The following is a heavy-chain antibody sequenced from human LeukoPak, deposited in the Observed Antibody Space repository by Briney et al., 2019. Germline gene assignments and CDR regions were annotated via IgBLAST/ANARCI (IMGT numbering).Heavy chain of an antibody. J-gene: IGHJ3*02. CDR3: ARAHYLYYYDSSGYYLLGAFDI. CDR2: ISAYNGNT. CDR1: GYTFTSYG. V-gene: IGHV1-18*01. D-gene: IGHD3-22*01. Sequence: ASVKVSCKASGYTFTSYGISWVRQAPGQGLEWMGWISAYNGNTNYAQKLQGRVTMTTDTSTSTAYMELRGLRSDDTAVYYCARAHYLYYYDSSGYYLLGAFDIWGQGTMVTVSS.